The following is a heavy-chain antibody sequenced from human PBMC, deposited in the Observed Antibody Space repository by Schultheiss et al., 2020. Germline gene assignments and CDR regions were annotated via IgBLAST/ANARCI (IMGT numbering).Heavy chain of an antibody. CDR2: ISYDGSNK. Sequence: GGSLRLSCAASGFTFSSYGMHWVRQAPGKGLEWVAVISYDGSNKYYADSVKGRFTISRDNSKNTLYLQMNSLRAEDTAVYYCAKALITMVRGVISAPLDYWGQGSLGTVSS. CDR3: AKALITMVRGVISAPLDY. V-gene: IGHV3-30*18. D-gene: IGHD3-10*01. J-gene: IGHJ4*02. CDR1: GFTFSSYG.